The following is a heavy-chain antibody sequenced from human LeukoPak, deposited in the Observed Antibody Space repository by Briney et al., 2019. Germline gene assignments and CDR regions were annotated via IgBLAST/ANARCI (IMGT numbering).Heavy chain of an antibody. V-gene: IGHV3-30-3*01. J-gene: IGHJ6*02. CDR1: GFTFSSYA. CDR2: ISYDGSNE. CDR3: ARDTYYYGSGSYYSYYYYGMDV. D-gene: IGHD3-10*01. Sequence: GGSLRLSCAASGFTFSSYAMHWVRQAPGKGLEWVAVISYDGSNEYYADSVKGRFTISRDNSKNTLYLQMNSLRAEDTAVYYCARDTYYYGSGSYYSYYYYGMDVWGQGTTVTVSS.